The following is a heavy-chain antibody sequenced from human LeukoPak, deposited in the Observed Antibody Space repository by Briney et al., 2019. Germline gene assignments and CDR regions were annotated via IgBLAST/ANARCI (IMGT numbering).Heavy chain of an antibody. V-gene: IGHV4-34*01. D-gene: IGHD5-18*01. J-gene: IGHJ4*02. CDR1: GGSFSGYY. CDR3: XXXRLVDTAPDY. CDR2: INHSGST. Sequence: SETLSLTCAVYGGSFSGYYWSWIRQPPGKGLEWIGEINHSGSTNYNPSLKSRVTISVDTSKNQFSLKLSSVTAADTAVYYCXXXRLVDTAPDYWGQGTLVTVSS.